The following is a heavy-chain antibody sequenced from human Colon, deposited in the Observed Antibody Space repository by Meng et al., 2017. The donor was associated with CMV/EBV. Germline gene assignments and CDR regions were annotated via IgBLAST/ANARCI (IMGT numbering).Heavy chain of an antibody. CDR1: GFIFSDYY. Sequence: HLGQSGGGLVCPGGALRFSCAASGFIFSDYYMTWIREAPGKGLEWSSYISPTGSDTNYADSVRGRFTISRDNANNSLFLQMSSLTAEDTAVYYCVKGHTMINPWGQGTLVTVSS. J-gene: IGHJ5*02. CDR2: ISPTGSDT. V-gene: IGHV3-11*05. CDR3: VKGHTMINP. D-gene: IGHD3-16*01.